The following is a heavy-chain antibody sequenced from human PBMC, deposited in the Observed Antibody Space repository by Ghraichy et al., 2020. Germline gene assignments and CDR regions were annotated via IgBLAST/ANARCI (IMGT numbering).Heavy chain of an antibody. D-gene: IGHD4-17*01. CDR1: GFTFSNAW. CDR2: IKSKTDGGTT. V-gene: IGHV3-15*01. Sequence: GGSLRLSCAASGFTFSNAWMSWVRQAPGKGLEWVGRIKSKTDGGTTDYAAPVKGRFTISRDDSKNTLYLQMNSLKTEDTAVYYCTTDLDYGDYLNYWYFDLWGRGTLVTVSS. CDR3: TTDLDYGDYLNYWYFDL. J-gene: IGHJ2*01.